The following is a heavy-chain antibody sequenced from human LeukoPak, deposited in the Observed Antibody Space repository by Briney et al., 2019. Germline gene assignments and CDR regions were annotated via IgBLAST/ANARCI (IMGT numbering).Heavy chain of an antibody. CDR2: INSHGNTI. Sequence: GESLRLSCAASGFTFSTYWMHWVRQVPGKRLVWVSRINSHGNTITYAGSVKGRFIISIDNSRNMVYLQMKSLRVEDTAVYYCAAGMGKYWGQGTLVPV. CDR1: GFTFSTYW. CDR3: AAGMGKY. V-gene: IGHV3-74*03. D-gene: IGHD1-26*01. J-gene: IGHJ4*02.